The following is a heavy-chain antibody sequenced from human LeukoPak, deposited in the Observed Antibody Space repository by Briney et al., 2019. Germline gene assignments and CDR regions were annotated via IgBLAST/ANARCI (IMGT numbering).Heavy chain of an antibody. Sequence: SVKVSCTASGGTFSSYAISWVRQAPGQGLEWMGGIIPIFGTANYAQKFQGRVTITADESTSTAYVELSSLRSEDTAVYSCASERPYYYDSSGYYRTYYFDYWGQGTLVTVSS. J-gene: IGHJ4*02. D-gene: IGHD3-22*01. CDR1: GGTFSSYA. V-gene: IGHV1-69*13. CDR3: ASERPYYYDSSGYYRTYYFDY. CDR2: IIPIFGTA.